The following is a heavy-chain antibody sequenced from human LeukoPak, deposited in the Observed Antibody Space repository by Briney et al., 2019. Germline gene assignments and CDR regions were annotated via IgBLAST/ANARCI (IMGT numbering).Heavy chain of an antibody. CDR3: VRGAKVRGDAFDI. CDR2: LRSKAESYTT. J-gene: IGHJ3*02. D-gene: IGHD3-10*01. CDR1: GFTFSDHY. V-gene: IGHV3-72*01. Sequence: PGGSLRLSCAASGFTFSDHYFDWVRQAPGKGLEWVSRLRSKAESYTTSYAAPVKGRFTISRDDSKNSLYLQMNSPKIEDSAVYYCVRGAKVRGDAFDIWGRGTAVTVSS.